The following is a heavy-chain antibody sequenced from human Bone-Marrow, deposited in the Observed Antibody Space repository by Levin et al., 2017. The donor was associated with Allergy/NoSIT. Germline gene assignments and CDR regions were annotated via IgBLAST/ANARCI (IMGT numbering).Heavy chain of an antibody. CDR3: ARTTFTSPDY. CDR2: ITSNGGST. J-gene: IGHJ4*02. V-gene: IGHV3-64*01. Sequence: RPGGSLRLSCAASGFTFSRYGMHWVRQAPGKGLEIVAAITSNGGSTFYANSVKGRFTISRDSSTNTLYLQMGSLRIEDTAVYYCARTTFTSPDYWGQGTLVTVSS. D-gene: IGHD2-2*01. CDR1: GFTFSRYG.